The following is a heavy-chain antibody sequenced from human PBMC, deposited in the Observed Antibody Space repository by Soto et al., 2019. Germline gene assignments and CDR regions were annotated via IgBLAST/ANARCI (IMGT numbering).Heavy chain of an antibody. V-gene: IGHV3-15*07. Sequence: EVQLVESGGGLVKPGGSLRLSCAASGFTFSNAWMNWVRQAPGKGLEWVGRIKSKTDGGTTDYAAPVKGRFTISRDDSKNTLYLQMNSLKTEDTAVYYCTTDLVGATTYYFDYWGQGTRVTVSS. CDR2: IKSKTDGGTT. CDR3: TTDLVGATTYYFDY. D-gene: IGHD1-26*01. CDR1: GFTFSNAW. J-gene: IGHJ4*02.